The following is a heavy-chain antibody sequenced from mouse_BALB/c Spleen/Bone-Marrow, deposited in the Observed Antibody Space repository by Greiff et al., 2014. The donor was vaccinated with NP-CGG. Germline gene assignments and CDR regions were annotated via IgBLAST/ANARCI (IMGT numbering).Heavy chain of an antibody. Sequence: EVKLMESGPELVKPGASMRISCKASGYSFIGYTMNWVKQSHGKNLEWIGLINPYNGDTHYNQKFKDKATLTVDKSSSTAYMELLSLTSEDSAVYYCTRRNYDYDFDYWGQGTTLTVSS. V-gene: IGHV1-37*01. D-gene: IGHD2-4*01. CDR2: INPYNGDT. CDR1: GYSFIGYT. CDR3: TRRNYDYDFDY. J-gene: IGHJ2*01.